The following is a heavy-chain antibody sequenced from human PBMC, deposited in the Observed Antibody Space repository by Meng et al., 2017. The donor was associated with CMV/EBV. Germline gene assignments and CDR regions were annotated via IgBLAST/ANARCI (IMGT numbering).Heavy chain of an antibody. D-gene: IGHD3-3*01. Sequence: SETLSLTCAVYGGSFSGYYWSWIRQPPGKGLEWIGEINHSGSTNYNPSLKSRVTISVDTSKNQFSLKLSSVTAADTAVYYCARGYYDFWSFLVAFDIWGQGTMVTVSS. J-gene: IGHJ3*02. CDR3: ARGYYDFWSFLVAFDI. CDR1: GGSFSGYY. V-gene: IGHV4-34*01. CDR2: INHSGST.